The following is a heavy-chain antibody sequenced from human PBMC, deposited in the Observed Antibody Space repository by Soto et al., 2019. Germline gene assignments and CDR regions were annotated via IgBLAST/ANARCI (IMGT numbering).Heavy chain of an antibody. CDR2: ISSSGSTI. CDR1: RFTFSSYA. Sequence: LRLSCAASRFTFSSYAMHWVRQAPGKGLEWVSYISSSGSTIYYADSVKGRFTISRDNAKNSLYLQMNSLRAEDTAVYYCARDWDSSSWYSNWFDPWGQGTLVTVSS. CDR3: ARDWDSSSWYSNWFDP. V-gene: IGHV3-48*03. D-gene: IGHD6-13*01. J-gene: IGHJ5*02.